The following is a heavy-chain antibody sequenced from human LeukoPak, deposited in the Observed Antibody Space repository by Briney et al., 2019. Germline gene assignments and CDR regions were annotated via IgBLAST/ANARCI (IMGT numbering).Heavy chain of an antibody. Sequence: ASVKVSCKASGYTFTSYGISWVRQAPGQGLEWMGWISAYNGNTNYAQKLQGRVTMPTDASTSTAYMELRSLRSDDTAVYYCARGYDSSGYYYDGRVFDYWGQGTLVTVSS. J-gene: IGHJ4*02. D-gene: IGHD3-22*01. CDR2: ISAYNGNT. CDR3: ARGYDSSGYYYDGRVFDY. V-gene: IGHV1-18*01. CDR1: GYTFTSYG.